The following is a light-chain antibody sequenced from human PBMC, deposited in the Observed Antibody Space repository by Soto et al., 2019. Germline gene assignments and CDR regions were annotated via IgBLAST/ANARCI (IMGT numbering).Light chain of an antibody. CDR1: SSDVGGYNY. CDR2: DVS. V-gene: IGLV2-14*01. Sequence: QSDLTQPASVSGSPGQSITISCTGTSSDVGGYNYVSWYQQHPGKAPKLMIYDVSNRPSGVSNRFSGSESGNTASLTISGLQAEDEADYYCSSYTSSSLYVFGTGTKLTVL. J-gene: IGLJ1*01. CDR3: SSYTSSSLYV.